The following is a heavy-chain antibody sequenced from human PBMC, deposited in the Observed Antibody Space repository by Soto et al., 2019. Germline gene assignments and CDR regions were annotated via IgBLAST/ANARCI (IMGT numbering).Heavy chain of an antibody. D-gene: IGHD5-12*01. V-gene: IGHV3-49*03. Sequence: PGGSLRLSCTGSGFTFGDYAMIWFRQAPGKGLEWVGFIRSKPYGVTAEYAASVKGRSTISRDDSKSIAYLQMNSLTTEDTAVYYCARGIWEMATIRPENYWGQGTPVTVSS. CDR3: ARGIWEMATIRPENY. J-gene: IGHJ4*02. CDR1: GFTFGDYA. CDR2: IRSKPYGVTA.